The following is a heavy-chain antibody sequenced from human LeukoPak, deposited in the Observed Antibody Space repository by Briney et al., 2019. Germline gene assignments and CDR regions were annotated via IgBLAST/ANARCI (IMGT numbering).Heavy chain of an antibody. CDR1: GASISNYY. Sequence: PSETLSLTCTVSGASISNYYWSWIRQPAGKGLEWIGRISTSGSTNYNPSLKSRVTISVDTSKNQFSLKLSSVTAADTAVYYCARDSSGWYHWFDPWGQGTLVTVSS. CDR2: ISTSGST. CDR3: ARDSSGWYHWFDP. J-gene: IGHJ5*02. V-gene: IGHV4-4*07. D-gene: IGHD6-19*01.